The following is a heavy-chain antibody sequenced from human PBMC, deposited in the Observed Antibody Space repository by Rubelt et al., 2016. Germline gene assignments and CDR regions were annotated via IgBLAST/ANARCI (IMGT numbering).Heavy chain of an antibody. CDR2: ISGSGGST. J-gene: IGHJ4*02. CDR1: GFTFSSYA. V-gene: IGHV3-23*01. CDR3: AKGLKSDSSGWPS. D-gene: IGHD6-19*01. Sequence: EVQLLESGGGLVQPGGSLRLSCAASGFTFSSYAMSWVRQAPGKGLEWVSAISGSGGSTYYADSVKGRFTISRDNSKNTRYRQMNGLRAEDTAVYYCAKGLKSDSSGWPSWGQGTLVTVSS.